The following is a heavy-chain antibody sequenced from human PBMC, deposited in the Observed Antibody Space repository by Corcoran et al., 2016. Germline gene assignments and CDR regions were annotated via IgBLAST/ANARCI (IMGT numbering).Heavy chain of an antibody. D-gene: IGHD3-16*01. CDR3: TRVWGEMALIFFDY. V-gene: IGHV1-18*01. J-gene: IGHJ4*01. CDR2: ISAYNGDT. Sequence: QVQLVQSGTGVKKPGASVKVSCKASGYTFTSFGISWVRQAPGQGLEWMGWISAYNGDTISAQNFQGRVSMTTDTSTSTAYMELRSLRSDDTAVYYCTRVWGEMALIFFDYWGHGTLVTVSS. CDR1: GYTFTSFG.